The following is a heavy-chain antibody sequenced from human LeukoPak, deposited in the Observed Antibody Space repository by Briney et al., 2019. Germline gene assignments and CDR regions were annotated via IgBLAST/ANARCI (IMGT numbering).Heavy chain of an antibody. D-gene: IGHD6-19*01. Sequence: GGSLRLSCAASGFTFSSYSMNWVRQAPGKGLEWVSYISSSSSTIYYADSVKGRFTISRDNVKNSLYLQMNSLRAEDTAVYYCARDHGGQWLTTIGWYFDLWGRGTLSLSPQ. CDR2: ISSSSSTI. CDR3: ARDHGGQWLTTIGWYFDL. J-gene: IGHJ2*01. V-gene: IGHV3-48*01. CDR1: GFTFSSYS.